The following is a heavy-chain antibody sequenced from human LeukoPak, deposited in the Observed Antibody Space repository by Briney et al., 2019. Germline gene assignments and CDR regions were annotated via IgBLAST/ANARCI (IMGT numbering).Heavy chain of an antibody. CDR1: GHTFTAYY. D-gene: IGHD2-15*01. V-gene: IGHV1-2*06. CDR2: INCNSAGT. CDR3: AVQTMVANTQGDAFDI. Sequence: ASVKVSCKASGHTFTAYYIHWVRQAPGQGLEWVGRINCNSAGTNYAQKFRGRVTMTRDTSISTVYMELSSLRSDDTAVYYCAVQTMVANTQGDAFDIWGQGTTVIVSS. J-gene: IGHJ3*02.